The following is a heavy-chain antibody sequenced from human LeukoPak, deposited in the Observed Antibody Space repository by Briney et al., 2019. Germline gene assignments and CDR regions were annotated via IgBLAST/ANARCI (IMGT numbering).Heavy chain of an antibody. CDR2: IKQDGSQI. Sequence: GGSLRLSCSASGFSIRSYWMSWVRQAPGKGLEWVANIKQDGSQIYYVDSVKGRFTVSRDNAKNSLYLQMNTLRGEDTAVYYCERLQERDARDYWGRGTLVTVSS. V-gene: IGHV3-7*02. J-gene: IGHJ4*02. CDR1: GFSIRSYW. CDR3: ERLQERDARDY. D-gene: IGHD4-11*01.